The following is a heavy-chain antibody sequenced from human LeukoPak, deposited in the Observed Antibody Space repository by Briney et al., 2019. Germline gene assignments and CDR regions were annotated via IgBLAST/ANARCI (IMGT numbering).Heavy chain of an antibody. CDR3: ARGDDD. J-gene: IGHJ4*02. Sequence: SETLSLTWAAYGGSFSCYYWSWIRQPPGKGLEWIGEIIHSGSTNYNPTLKSRVTISIDTSKNQFSLKLSAVTAADPAVYYCARGDDDWGQGTLVSVSS. CDR1: GGSFSCYY. CDR2: IIHSGST. V-gene: IGHV4-34*01. D-gene: IGHD3-3*01.